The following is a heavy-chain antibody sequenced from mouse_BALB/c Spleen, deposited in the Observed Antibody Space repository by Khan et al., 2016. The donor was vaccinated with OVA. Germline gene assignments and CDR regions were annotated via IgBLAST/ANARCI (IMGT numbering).Heavy chain of an antibody. CDR1: GYTFTNYG. V-gene: IGHV9-1*02. Sequence: QVQLQQSGPELKKPGETVKISCKASGYTFTNYGMNWVKQAPGKGLKWMGWINTYTGEPTYTGDFKGRFAFSLETSASTAYLQINNLKNEDMATYFCARGGSYWYFDVWGAGTTVTVSS. CDR2: INTYTGEP. CDR3: ARGGSYWYFDV. J-gene: IGHJ1*01. D-gene: IGHD6-1*01.